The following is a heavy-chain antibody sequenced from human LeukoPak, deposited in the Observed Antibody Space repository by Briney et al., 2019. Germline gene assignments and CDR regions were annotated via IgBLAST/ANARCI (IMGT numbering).Heavy chain of an antibody. J-gene: IGHJ6*03. D-gene: IGHD6-6*01. Sequence: GGSLRLSCAASGFTFSSYSMNWVRQAPGKGLEWVSSISSSSSYIYYADSVKGRFTISRDNAKNSLYLQMNSLRAEDTAVYYCARLGTEEQLVYYYYYYMDVWGKGTTVTVSS. CDR2: ISSSSSYI. CDR3: ARLGTEEQLVYYYYYYMDV. CDR1: GFTFSSYS. V-gene: IGHV3-21*01.